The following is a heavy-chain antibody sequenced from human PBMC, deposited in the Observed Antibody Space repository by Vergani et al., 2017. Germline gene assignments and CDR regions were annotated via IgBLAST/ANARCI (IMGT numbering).Heavy chain of an antibody. CDR1: GYTFTSYY. CDR2: INPSGGST. Sequence: QVQLVQSGAEVKKPGASVKVSCKASGYTFTSYYMHWVRQAPGQGLEWMGIINPSGGSTSYAQKFQGRVTMTRDTSISTAYMELSRLRSDDTAVYYCAGARSSGYYGSGSYYGDYFDYWGQGTLVTVSS. V-gene: IGHV1-46*01. J-gene: IGHJ4*02. CDR3: AGARSSGYYGSGSYYGDYFDY. D-gene: IGHD3-10*01.